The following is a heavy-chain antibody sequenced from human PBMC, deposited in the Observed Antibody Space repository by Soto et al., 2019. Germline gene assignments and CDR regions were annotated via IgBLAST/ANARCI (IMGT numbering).Heavy chain of an antibody. CDR3: AKWSSLIVSSSPQLDY. V-gene: IGHV3-23*01. CDR1: GFTFSSYA. D-gene: IGHD6-6*01. J-gene: IGHJ4*02. Sequence: GSLRLSCAASGFTFSSYAMSWVHQAPGKGLEWVSAISGSGGSTYYADSVKGRFTISRDNSKNTLYLQMNSLRAEDTAVYYCAKWSSLIVSSSPQLDYWGQGTLVTVSS. CDR2: ISGSGGST.